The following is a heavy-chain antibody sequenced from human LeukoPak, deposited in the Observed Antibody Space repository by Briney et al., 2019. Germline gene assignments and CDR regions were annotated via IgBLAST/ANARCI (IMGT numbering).Heavy chain of an antibody. V-gene: IGHV3-33*01. J-gene: IGHJ4*02. CDR3: ARERGSNGFDY. CDR2: IWYDGSNK. D-gene: IGHD6-13*01. Sequence: PGGSLRLSCAASGFTFSSYGMHWVRQAPGKGLEWVAVIWYDGSNKYHADSVKGRFTISRDNSKNTLYLQMNSLRAEDTAVYYCARERGSNGFDYWGQGTLVTVSS. CDR1: GFTFSSYG.